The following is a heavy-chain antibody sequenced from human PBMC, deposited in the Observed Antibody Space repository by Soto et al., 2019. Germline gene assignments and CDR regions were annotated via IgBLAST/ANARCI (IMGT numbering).Heavy chain of an antibody. J-gene: IGHJ4*02. Sequence: GGSLRLSCAASGFTFSNAWMSWVRQAPGKGLEWVGRIKSKTDGGTTDYAAPVKGRFTISRDDSKNTLYLQMNSLKTEDTAVYYCTTDREPGIEAAGTEYWGQGTRVTVSS. CDR1: GFTFSNAW. CDR2: IKSKTDGGTT. D-gene: IGHD6-13*01. CDR3: TTDREPGIEAAGTEY. V-gene: IGHV3-15*01.